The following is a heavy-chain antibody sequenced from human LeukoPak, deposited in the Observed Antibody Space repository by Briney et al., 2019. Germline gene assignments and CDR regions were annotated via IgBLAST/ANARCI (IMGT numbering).Heavy chain of an antibody. D-gene: IGHD3/OR15-3a*01. CDR2: ISHDATE. CDR3: TRTGLEYRLGNGLDA. Sequence: GGSLRLSCAASGFTIIGYAMYWVRQAPGKGLEFVASISHDATERYRESVKGRFTISRDTSKNTVYLQMNTLRAEDSALYYCTRTGLEYRLGNGLDAWGQGTQVTVSS. V-gene: IGHV3-30*04. J-gene: IGHJ5*02. CDR1: GFTIIGYA.